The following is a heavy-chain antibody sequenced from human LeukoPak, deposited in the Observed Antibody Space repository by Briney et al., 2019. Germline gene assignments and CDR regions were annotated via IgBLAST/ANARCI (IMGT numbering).Heavy chain of an antibody. CDR1: GFTFSDYI. CDR3: SRDGGASDESAFDF. V-gene: IGHV3-72*01. J-gene: IGHJ3*01. CDR2: IRRKRQSYST. Sequence: GGSLRLSCEASGFTFSDYILDWVRQAPGKWLELVGRIRRKRQSYSTEYAASVKGRFTISRDDSKHSLFLDMNSLKTEDTAVYHCSRDGGASDESAFDFWGRGTMVTVSS. D-gene: IGHD3-16*01.